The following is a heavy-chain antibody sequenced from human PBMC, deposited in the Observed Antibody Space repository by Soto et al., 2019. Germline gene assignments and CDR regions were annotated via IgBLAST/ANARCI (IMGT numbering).Heavy chain of an antibody. Sequence: SETLSLTCTVSGGSISSGGYYWSRIRQHPGKGLEWIGNIYYSGSTYYNPSLKSRVTISVDTSKNQFSLKLSSVTAADTAVYYCARVGSYHSTAFDISGQGTMVTVS. CDR3: ARVGSYHSTAFDI. D-gene: IGHD3-10*01. CDR1: GGSISSGGYY. J-gene: IGHJ3*02. CDR2: IYYSGST. V-gene: IGHV4-31*03.